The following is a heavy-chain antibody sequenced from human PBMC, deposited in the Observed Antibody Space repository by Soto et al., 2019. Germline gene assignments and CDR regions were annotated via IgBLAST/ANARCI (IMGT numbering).Heavy chain of an antibody. CDR2: ISGGASDK. V-gene: IGHV3-7*01. CDR3: VREDWHRFDS. J-gene: IGHJ4*02. CDR1: GFMFSAYW. D-gene: IGHD2-21*01. Sequence: EVQLMESGGRLVQPGGSLRLSCAASGFMFSAYWMSWVRQDPGKGLEWVATISGGASDKFYVDSVKGRFTISRDDSKNTLYLQMNSLRDEDTAVYYCVREDWHRFDSWGQGTLVTVSS.